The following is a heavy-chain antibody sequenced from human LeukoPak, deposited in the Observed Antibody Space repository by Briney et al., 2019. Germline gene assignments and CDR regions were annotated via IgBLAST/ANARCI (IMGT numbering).Heavy chain of an antibody. D-gene: IGHD7-27*01. J-gene: IGHJ4*02. Sequence: PGGSLRLSCAASEFTFSGHTMNWVRQAPGKGLEWVSSISSSSSYIYYADSVKGRFTISRDNAKRSLFLQMNSLRVEDTAVYYCARTMWGFDYWGQGTLVTVSS. V-gene: IGHV3-21*01. CDR1: EFTFSGHT. CDR2: ISSSSSYI. CDR3: ARTMWGFDY.